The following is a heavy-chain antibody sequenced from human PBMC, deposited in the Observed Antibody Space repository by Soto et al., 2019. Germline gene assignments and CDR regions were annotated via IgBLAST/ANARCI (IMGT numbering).Heavy chain of an antibody. D-gene: IGHD3-16*01. Sequence: SETLSLTCTVSGGSISSDNYYWSWIRQPPGKGLEWIGYIYYSGPTYYNPSLESRITLSLDTSKNQLSLELTSVTAADTAVYYCARGSGLFGPPLFDSWGHGSLVTVSS. CDR3: ARGSGLFGPPLFDS. V-gene: IGHV4-30-4*01. CDR1: GGSISSDNYY. J-gene: IGHJ5*01. CDR2: IYYSGPT.